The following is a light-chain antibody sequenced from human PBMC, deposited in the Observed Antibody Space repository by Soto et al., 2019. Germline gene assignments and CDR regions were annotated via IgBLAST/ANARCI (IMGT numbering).Light chain of an antibody. V-gene: IGLV2-14*01. CDR1: SSDVGGHNY. CDR3: NSYTTSSTYV. CDR2: DVS. Sequence: QSTLTQPASMSGSPGQSITISCTGTSSDVGGHNYVSWYQQHPGKAPKLMIYDVSNRPSGVSNRFSGSKSGNTASLTISGLQAEDEADYYCNSYTTSSTYVFGTGTKVTVL. J-gene: IGLJ1*01.